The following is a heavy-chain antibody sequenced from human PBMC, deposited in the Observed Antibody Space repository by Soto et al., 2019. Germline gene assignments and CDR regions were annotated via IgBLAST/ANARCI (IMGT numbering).Heavy chain of an antibody. V-gene: IGHV1-69*01. J-gene: IGHJ6*02. CDR2: IIPIFGTA. Sequence: QVQLVQSGAEVKKPGSSVKVSCKASGGTFSSYAISWVRQAPGQGLEWMGGIIPIFGTANYAQKFQGRVTITADESTSTADMELSSLRSEDTAVYYCAREAYYDILTGDSTTPSGPMDVWGQGTTVTVSS. D-gene: IGHD3-9*01. CDR1: GGTFSSYA. CDR3: AREAYYDILTGDSTTPSGPMDV.